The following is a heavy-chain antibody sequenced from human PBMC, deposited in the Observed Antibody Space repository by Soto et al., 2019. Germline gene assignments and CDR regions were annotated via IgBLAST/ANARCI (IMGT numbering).Heavy chain of an antibody. V-gene: IGHV3-23*01. D-gene: IGHD5-12*01. CDR3: AKLAYSGYDYQYNYMDV. CDR1: GFTFSSYA. Sequence: PGGSLRLSCAASGFTFSSYAMSWVRQAPGKGLEWVSAISGSGGSTYYADSVKGRFTISRDNSKITLYLQMNSLRAEDTAVYYCAKLAYSGYDYQYNYMDVWGKGTTVTVSS. J-gene: IGHJ6*03. CDR2: ISGSGGST.